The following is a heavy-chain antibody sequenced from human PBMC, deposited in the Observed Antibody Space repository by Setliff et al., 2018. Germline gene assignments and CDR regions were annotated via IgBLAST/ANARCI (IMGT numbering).Heavy chain of an antibody. CDR1: GGSISSSSYY. V-gene: IGHV4-39*07. D-gene: IGHD1-26*01. CDR3: ARGGDSGSYFLANHDAFDI. Sequence: SETLSLTCTVSGGSISSSSYYWGWIRQPPGKGPEWIGSIHYSGSTYYNPSLKSRVTISIDTSKNQFSLKLSSVTAADTAVYYCARGGDSGSYFLANHDAFDIWGQGTMVTVS. CDR2: IHYSGST. J-gene: IGHJ3*02.